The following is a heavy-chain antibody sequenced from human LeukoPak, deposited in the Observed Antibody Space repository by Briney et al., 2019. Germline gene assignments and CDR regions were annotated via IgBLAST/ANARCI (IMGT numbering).Heavy chain of an antibody. Sequence: KPSETLSLTCAVYGGSFSGYYWSWIRQPPGKGLEWIGEINHSGSTSYNPSLKSRVTISVDTSKNQFSLKLSSVTAADTAVYYCARAGAAAGNYWGQGTLVTVSS. J-gene: IGHJ4*02. CDR1: GGSFSGYY. CDR3: ARAGAAAGNY. V-gene: IGHV4-34*01. CDR2: INHSGST. D-gene: IGHD6-13*01.